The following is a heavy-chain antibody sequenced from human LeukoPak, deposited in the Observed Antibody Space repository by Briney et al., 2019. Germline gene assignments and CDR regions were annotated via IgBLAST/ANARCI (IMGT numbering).Heavy chain of an antibody. V-gene: IGHV1-24*01. CDR3: TGGRPRSLFDY. J-gene: IGHJ4*02. D-gene: IGHD1-14*01. CDR1: GYTLTELS. CDR2: FDPEDGET. Sequence: GASVKVSCKVSGYTLTELSMHWVRQAPGTGLEWMGGFDPEDGETFYAQKFQGRVTMTEDTSTDTTYMEVSSLRSEDTGVYYCTGGRPRSLFDYWGEETLVTVSS.